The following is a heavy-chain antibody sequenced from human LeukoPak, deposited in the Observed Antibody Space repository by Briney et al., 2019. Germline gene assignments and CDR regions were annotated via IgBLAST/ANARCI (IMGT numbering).Heavy chain of an antibody. Sequence: GGSLRLSCAASGFVFSTYWMTWVRQAPGKGLEWVANINLDGTEEHYVDSSLKGRFTISRDNAKNSLYLQMTSLRVEDTAVYYCASGRHDFLHWGQGTLVTASS. CDR1: GFVFSTYW. J-gene: IGHJ4*02. CDR3: ASGRHDFLH. CDR2: INLDGTEE. V-gene: IGHV3-7*01. D-gene: IGHD3/OR15-3a*01.